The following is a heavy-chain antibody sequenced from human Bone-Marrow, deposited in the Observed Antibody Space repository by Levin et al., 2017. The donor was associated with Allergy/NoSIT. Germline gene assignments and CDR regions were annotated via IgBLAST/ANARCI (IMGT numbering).Heavy chain of an antibody. V-gene: IGHV4-39*01. CDR2: IYYSGST. CDR1: GGSISSSSYY. J-gene: IGHJ5*02. D-gene: IGHD3-10*01. Sequence: PGGSLRLSCTVSGGSISSSSYYWGWIRQPPGKGLEWIGSIYYSGSTYYNPSLKSRVTISVDTSKNQFSLKLSSVTAADTAVYYCARHKEAGITMVRGVLGFDPWGQGTLVTVSS. CDR3: ARHKEAGITMVRGVLGFDP.